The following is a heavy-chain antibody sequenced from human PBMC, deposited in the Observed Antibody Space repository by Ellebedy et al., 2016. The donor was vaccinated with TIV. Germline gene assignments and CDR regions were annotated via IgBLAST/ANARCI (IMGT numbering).Heavy chain of an antibody. J-gene: IGHJ4*02. CDR1: GGSISSGDYY. CDR2: IYYSGST. D-gene: IGHD1-14*01. V-gene: IGHV4-30-4*01. Sequence: MPSETLSLTCTVSGGSISSGDYYWSWIRQPPGKGLEWIGYIYYSGSTYYNPSLKSRLTISVDTSKNQFSLKLSSVTAADTAVYYCARELSGNNRHAFDYWGQGTLVTVSS. CDR3: ARELSGNNRHAFDY.